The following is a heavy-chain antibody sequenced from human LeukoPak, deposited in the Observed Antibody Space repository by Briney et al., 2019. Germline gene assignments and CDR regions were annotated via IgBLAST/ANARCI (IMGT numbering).Heavy chain of an antibody. CDR1: GFTFSSYG. CDR3: AKDAHNWNYGY. Sequence: PGGSLRLSCAASGFTFSSYGMHWVRQAPGKGLEWVAVISYDGSNKYYADSVKGRFTISRDNSKNTLYLQMNSLRAEDTAVYYCAKDAHNWNYGYWGQGTLVTASS. D-gene: IGHD1-7*01. J-gene: IGHJ4*02. V-gene: IGHV3-30*18. CDR2: ISYDGSNK.